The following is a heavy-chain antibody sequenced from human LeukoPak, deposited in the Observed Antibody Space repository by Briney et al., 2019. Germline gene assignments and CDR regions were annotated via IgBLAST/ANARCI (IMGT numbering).Heavy chain of an antibody. CDR3: ARAYQTDY. J-gene: IGHJ4*02. CDR2: INQDGSEK. CDR1: GFTLSRSW. V-gene: IGHV3-7*05. Sequence: GGPLRLSRAASGFTLSRSWMSWVRQAPGKGLEWVANINQDGSEKNYVDSVKGRFTISRDNAKNSLYLQMNSLRAEDTAVYYCARAYQTDYWGQGTLVTVSS. D-gene: IGHD2-2*01.